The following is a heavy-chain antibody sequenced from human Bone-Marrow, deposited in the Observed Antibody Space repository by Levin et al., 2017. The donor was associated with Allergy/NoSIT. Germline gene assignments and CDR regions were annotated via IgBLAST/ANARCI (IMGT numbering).Heavy chain of an antibody. CDR1: GGSISSYY. CDR2: ISYSGTT. V-gene: IGHV4-59*08. J-gene: IGHJ4*02. Sequence: ASETLSLTCTVSGGSISSYYWSWIRQPPGKGLEWIGYISYSGTTNYNPSLKSRVTISVDTSKNQFSLKLSSVTAADTAVYYCARSKGLGNYFDSWGQGTLVTVSS. CDR3: ARSKGLGNYFDS. D-gene: IGHD3-16*01.